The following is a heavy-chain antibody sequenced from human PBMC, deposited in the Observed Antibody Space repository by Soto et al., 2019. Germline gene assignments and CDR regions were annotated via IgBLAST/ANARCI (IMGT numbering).Heavy chain of an antibody. Sequence: QITLKESGPTLVKPTQTLTLTCTFSGFSLSTSGVGVGWIRQPPGKALEWLALIYWDDDKRYSPSLKSRLTITKTTSKTPVVLTMTNMDPVDTATYYCAHRRSTYYYDSTFDPWGQGTLVTVSS. CDR2: IYWDDDK. J-gene: IGHJ5*02. CDR3: AHRRSTYYYDSTFDP. CDR1: GFSLSTSGVG. D-gene: IGHD3-22*01. V-gene: IGHV2-5*02.